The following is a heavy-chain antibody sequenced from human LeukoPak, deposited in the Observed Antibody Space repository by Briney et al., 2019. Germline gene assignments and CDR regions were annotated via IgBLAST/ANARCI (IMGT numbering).Heavy chain of an antibody. Sequence: GGSLRISCVAWGFTFSYYSMNWVRQAPGKGLEWVSYINSISGEIWYADSVKGRFTISRDDAKNSLYLQMNSLRDEDTAVYYCARDHGYAFDYWGQGTLVTVSS. CDR3: ARDHGYAFDY. CDR2: INSISGEI. J-gene: IGHJ4*02. D-gene: IGHD5-12*01. CDR1: GFTFSYYS. V-gene: IGHV3-48*02.